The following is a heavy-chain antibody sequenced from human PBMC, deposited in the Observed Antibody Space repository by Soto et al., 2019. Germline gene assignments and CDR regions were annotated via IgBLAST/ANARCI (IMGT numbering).Heavy chain of an antibody. J-gene: IGHJ5*02. CDR3: AKSSSISPEPVWGGYYGSGSSPAWFDP. Sequence: EVQLLESGGGLVQPGGSLRLSCAASGFTFSSYAMSWVRQAPGKGLEWVSAISGSGGSTYYADSVKGRFTISRDNSKNTLYLQMNSLRAEDTAVYYCAKSSSISPEPVWGGYYGSGSSPAWFDPWGQGTLVTVSS. V-gene: IGHV3-23*01. CDR2: ISGSGGST. CDR1: GFTFSSYA. D-gene: IGHD3-10*01.